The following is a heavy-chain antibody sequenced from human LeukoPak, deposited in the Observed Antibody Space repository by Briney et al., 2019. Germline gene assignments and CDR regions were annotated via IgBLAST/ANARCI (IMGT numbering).Heavy chain of an antibody. V-gene: IGHV1-69*04. Sequence: ASVKVSCKASGGTFSSYAISWVRQAPGQGLEWMGRIIPIFGIANYAQKFQGRVTITADKSTSTAYMELSSLRSEDTAVYYCAREWEWGLLFEVGNYFDYWGQGTLVTVSS. CDR2: IIPIFGIA. CDR3: AREWEWGLLFEVGNYFDY. CDR1: GGTFSSYA. J-gene: IGHJ4*02. D-gene: IGHD1-26*01.